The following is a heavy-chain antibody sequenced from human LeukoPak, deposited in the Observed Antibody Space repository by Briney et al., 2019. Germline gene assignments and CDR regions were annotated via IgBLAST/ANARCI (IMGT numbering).Heavy chain of an antibody. CDR3: ASGPYGSGPGDAFDI. CDR1: GGSISSGDYY. CDR2: IYYSGST. D-gene: IGHD3-10*01. V-gene: IGHV4-30-4*08. J-gene: IGHJ3*02. Sequence: SETLSLTSTVSGGSISSGDYYWSWIRQPPGKGLEWIGYIYYSGSTYYNPSLKSRVTISVDTSKNQFSLKLSSVTAADTAVYYCASGPYGSGPGDAFDIWGQGTMVTVSS.